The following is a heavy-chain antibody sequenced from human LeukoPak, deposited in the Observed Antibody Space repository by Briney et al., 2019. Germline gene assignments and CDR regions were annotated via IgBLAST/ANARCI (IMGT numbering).Heavy chain of an antibody. Sequence: GGSLRLSCAASGFTFNNYTMSWVRRAPGKGLEWVSTISIKGDRTYYVDSVKGRFTISRDNSNSTLFLQMNSLGAEDTAIYYCAKKGTVVTPGLYFDYWGQGILVTVSS. V-gene: IGHV3-23*01. D-gene: IGHD4-23*01. CDR3: AKKGTVVTPGLYFDY. CDR2: ISIKGDRT. CDR1: GFTFNNYT. J-gene: IGHJ4*02.